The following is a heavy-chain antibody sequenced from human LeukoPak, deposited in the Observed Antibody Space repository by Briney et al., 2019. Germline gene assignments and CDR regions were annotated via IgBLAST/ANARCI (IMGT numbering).Heavy chain of an antibody. CDR3: ARVGSNWNPYGPYYFDY. Sequence: RASVKVSCKASGYTFTGYYMHWVRQAPGQGLEWMGWINPNSGGTNYAQKFQGRVTMTRDTSISTAYMELSRLRSEDTAVYYCARVGSNWNPYGPYYFDYWGQGTLVTVSS. V-gene: IGHV1-2*02. J-gene: IGHJ4*02. CDR2: INPNSGGT. D-gene: IGHD1-1*01. CDR1: GYTFTGYY.